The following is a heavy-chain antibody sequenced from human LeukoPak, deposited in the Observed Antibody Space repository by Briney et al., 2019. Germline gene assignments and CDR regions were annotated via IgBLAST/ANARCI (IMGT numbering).Heavy chain of an antibody. J-gene: IGHJ6*03. D-gene: IGHD4-11*01. CDR2: ISYDGSNK. Sequence: GGSLRLSCAASGFTFSSYAMSWVRQAPGKGLEWVAVISYDGSNKYYADSVKGRFTISRDNSKNTLYLQMNSLRAEDTAAYYCARDHRNYGPYYYYYMDVWGKGTTVTVSS. V-gene: IGHV3-30*04. CDR3: ARDHRNYGPYYYYYMDV. CDR1: GFTFSSYA.